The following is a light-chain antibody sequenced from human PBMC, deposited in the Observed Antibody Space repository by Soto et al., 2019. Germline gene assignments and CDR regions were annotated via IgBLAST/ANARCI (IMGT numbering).Light chain of an antibody. CDR3: SSYSTISTYV. Sequence: QLVLTQPASVSGSPGQSLTISCTGTSSDVGGYNFVSWYQQHPGKAPKFMIYDVSNRPSGVSNRFSGSKSGNTASLTISGLQAEDEADYYCSSYSTISTYVFGTGTKLTVL. V-gene: IGLV2-14*01. J-gene: IGLJ1*01. CDR1: SSDVGGYNF. CDR2: DVS.